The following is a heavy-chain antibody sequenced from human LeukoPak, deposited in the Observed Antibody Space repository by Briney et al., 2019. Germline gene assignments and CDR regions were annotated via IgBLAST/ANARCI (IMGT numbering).Heavy chain of an antibody. Sequence: GGSLRLSCSASGFTFSSYAMHWVRQAPGKGLEYVSAISSNGGSTYYADSVKGRFTISRDNSKNTLYLQMSSLRAEDTAVYYCARTYLVGYFDYWGQGTLVTVSS. V-gene: IGHV3-64D*06. CDR1: GFTFSSYA. J-gene: IGHJ4*02. D-gene: IGHD1-26*01. CDR2: ISSNGGST. CDR3: ARTYLVGYFDY.